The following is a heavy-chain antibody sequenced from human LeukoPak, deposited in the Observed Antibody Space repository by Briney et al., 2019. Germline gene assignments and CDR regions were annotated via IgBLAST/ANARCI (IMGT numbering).Heavy chain of an antibody. J-gene: IGHJ4*02. D-gene: IGHD3-10*01. Sequence: ASVKVSCKASGYTFTRYGISWVRQAPGQGLEWMGWISAYNGNTNYAQKLQGRVTMTTDTSTSTAYMELRSLRSDDTAVYYCARSRFGEFHFDYWGQGTLVTVSS. CDR2: ISAYNGNT. CDR1: GYTFTRYG. V-gene: IGHV1-18*04. CDR3: ARSRFGEFHFDY.